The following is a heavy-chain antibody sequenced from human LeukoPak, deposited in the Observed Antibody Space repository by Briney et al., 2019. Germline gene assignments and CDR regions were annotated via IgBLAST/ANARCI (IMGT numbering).Heavy chain of an antibody. J-gene: IGHJ6*03. CDR1: GFTFSSYS. D-gene: IGHD3-22*01. CDR2: IRSSSSYI. V-gene: IGHV3-21*01. CDR3: ARDRSGYYSLGPNYYYYYMDV. Sequence: GGSLRLSCAASGFTFSSYSMNWVRQAPGKGLERVSSIRSSSSYIYYADSVKGRFTISRDNAKNLLYLQMNSLRAEDTAVYYCARDRSGYYSLGPNYYYYYMDVWGKGTTVTVSS.